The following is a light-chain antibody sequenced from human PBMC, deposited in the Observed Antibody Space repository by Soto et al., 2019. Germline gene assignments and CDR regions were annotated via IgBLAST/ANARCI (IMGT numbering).Light chain of an antibody. CDR3: NSYTTSSTWV. V-gene: IGLV2-14*01. CDR2: EVI. J-gene: IGLJ3*02. CDR1: SSDVGGYNY. Sequence: QSVLTQPASVSGSPGQSITISCTGTSSDVGGYNYVSWYQHHPGKAPKLLIYEVINRPSGLSNRFSGSKSGNTASLTISGLQAEDEADYYCNSYTTSSTWVFGGGTKLTV.